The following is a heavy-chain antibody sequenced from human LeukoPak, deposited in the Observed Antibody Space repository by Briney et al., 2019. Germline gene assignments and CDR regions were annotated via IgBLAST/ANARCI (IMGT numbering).Heavy chain of an antibody. V-gene: IGHV3-64D*06. CDR2: ISSNGGST. D-gene: IGHD3-10*01. CDR1: GFTFSTYA. Sequence: GGSLRLSCAASGFTFSTYAMSWVRQAPGKGLEWVSAISSNGGSTYYADSVKGRFTISRDNSKNTLYLQMSSLRAEDTAVYYCVKDALWFGESIGGDFDYWGQGTLVTVSS. CDR3: VKDALWFGESIGGDFDY. J-gene: IGHJ4*02.